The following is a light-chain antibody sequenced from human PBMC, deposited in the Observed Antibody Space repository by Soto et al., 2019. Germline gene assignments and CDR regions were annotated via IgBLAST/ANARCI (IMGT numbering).Light chain of an antibody. CDR2: DAS. CDR1: QGVRRH. CDR3: QHYNNWPIT. Sequence: EIVLKQSPAALSLSPGERATLSCRTSQGVRRHLAWYRQRPGQAPSLLIHDASSRATGVPARFSGSGSGTDFTLTISSLQAADFAVYHCQHYNNWPITFGQGTRLEIK. V-gene: IGKV3-15*01. J-gene: IGKJ5*01.